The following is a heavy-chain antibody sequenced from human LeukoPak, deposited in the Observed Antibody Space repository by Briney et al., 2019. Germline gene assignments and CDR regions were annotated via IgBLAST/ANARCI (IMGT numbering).Heavy chain of an antibody. Sequence: GGSLRLSCATSGFTYSSATMMWVRQAPGKGLEFVSGVGPSGGTGTYADSVKGRFTISRDNSKNTLYLQMNSLRVEDTAVYYCAKDPNWDRGSWGQGTLVTVSS. V-gene: IGHV3-23*01. CDR1: GFTYSSAT. J-gene: IGHJ5*02. CDR2: VGPSGGTG. CDR3: AKDPNWDRGS. D-gene: IGHD7-27*01.